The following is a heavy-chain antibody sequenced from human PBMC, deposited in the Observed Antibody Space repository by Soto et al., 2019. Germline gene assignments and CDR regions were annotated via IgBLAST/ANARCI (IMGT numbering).Heavy chain of an antibody. D-gene: IGHD6-25*01. CDR1: GFAFSSHP. Sequence: PGGSLRLSCAVSGFAFSSHPMSWVRQAPEKGLEWVAGISDGGDITYNADSVRGRFTISRDTSRNTLYLQMNSLRAEDTPVYYCARRLIGSSLSFDIWGQGTMVTLSS. V-gene: IGHV3-23*01. CDR2: ISDGGDIT. J-gene: IGHJ3*02. CDR3: ARRLIGSSLSFDI.